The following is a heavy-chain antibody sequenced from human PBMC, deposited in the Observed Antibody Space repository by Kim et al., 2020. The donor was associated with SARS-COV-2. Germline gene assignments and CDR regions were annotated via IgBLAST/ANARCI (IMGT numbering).Heavy chain of an antibody. CDR1: GFTFSSYG. CDR3: AKLGTYTKYGIVDTLDV. J-gene: IGHJ6*02. Sequence: GGSLRLSCAASGFTFSSYGMHWVRQAPGKGLEWVAVTWSNGNEKVYADFVQGRFIISRDNSENTLHLQMDRLRPEDTAVYYCAKLGTYTKYGIVDTLDVWGQGTTVTVS. CDR2: TWSNGNEK. V-gene: IGHV3-33*03. D-gene: IGHD1-26*01.